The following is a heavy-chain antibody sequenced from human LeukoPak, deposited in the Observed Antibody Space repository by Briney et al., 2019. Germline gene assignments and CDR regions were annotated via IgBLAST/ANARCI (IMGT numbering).Heavy chain of an antibody. V-gene: IGHV4-30-2*01. CDR1: GGSISSGGYS. CDR3: ASITIAAAGGSDY. J-gene: IGHJ4*02. D-gene: IGHD6-13*01. Sequence: PSETLSLTCAVSGGSISSGGYSWSWIRQPPGTGLEWIGYIYHSGSTYYNPSLKSRVTISVDRSKNQFSLKLSSVTAADTAVYYCASITIAAAGGSDYWGQGTLVTVSS. CDR2: IYHSGST.